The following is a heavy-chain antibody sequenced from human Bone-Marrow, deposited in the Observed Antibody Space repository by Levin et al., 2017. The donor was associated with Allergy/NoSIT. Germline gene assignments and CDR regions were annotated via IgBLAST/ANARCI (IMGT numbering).Heavy chain of an antibody. J-gene: IGHJ4*02. V-gene: IGHV3-7*03. Sequence: AGGSLRLSCEASGFSCESYWMSWVRQAPGKGLEWVASIERDGIEKYYLDSVKGRFTISRDNDKNSLSLQMNSLRAEDMAMYYCVRDYDGFCIGLMCHGPTRYPAPDYWGQGTLVTVTS. CDR1: GFSCESYW. CDR3: VRDYDGFCIGLMCHGPTRYPAPDY. CDR2: IERDGIEK. D-gene: IGHD3-16*01.